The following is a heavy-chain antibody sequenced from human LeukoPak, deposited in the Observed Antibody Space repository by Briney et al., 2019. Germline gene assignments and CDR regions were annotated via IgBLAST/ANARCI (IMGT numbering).Heavy chain of an antibody. D-gene: IGHD2-15*01. CDR1: GFTFSSYA. V-gene: IGHV3-23*01. Sequence: GGSLRLSCAASGFTFSSYAMSWVRQAPGEGLEWVSAISGSGGSTYYADSVKGRFTISRDNSKNTLYLQMNSLRAEDTAVYYCAKPDIVVVVAATGFDYWGQGTLVTVSS. CDR2: ISGSGGST. J-gene: IGHJ4*02. CDR3: AKPDIVVVVAATGFDY.